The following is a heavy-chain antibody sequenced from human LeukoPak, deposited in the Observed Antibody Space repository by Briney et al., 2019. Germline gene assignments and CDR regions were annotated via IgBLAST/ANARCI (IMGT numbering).Heavy chain of an antibody. Sequence: GGSLRLSCAASGLTFSTYTMSWVRQAPGKGLEWVSSIYNSGAGIFYADSVKGRFTISRDNSKNTLYLQMNSLRAEDTAVYYCAKDVAPDSGWDLDYWGQGTLVTVSS. D-gene: IGHD6-19*01. V-gene: IGHV3-23*01. J-gene: IGHJ4*02. CDR2: IYNSGAGI. CDR1: GLTFSTYT. CDR3: AKDVAPDSGWDLDY.